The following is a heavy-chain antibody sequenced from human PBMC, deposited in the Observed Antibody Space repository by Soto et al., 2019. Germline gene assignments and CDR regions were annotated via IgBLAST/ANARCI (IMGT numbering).Heavy chain of an antibody. CDR1: GGSISSYY. CDR2: IYYSGST. V-gene: IGHV4-59*01. J-gene: IGHJ6*02. CDR3: ARMVRGLKSWWYYYGMDV. Sequence: ETMSLTCTVSGGSISSYYWRWIRQQTVKGLEWIGYIYYSGSTNYNPSLKSRVTISVDTSKNQFSLKLSSVTAADTAVYYCARMVRGLKSWWYYYGMDVWGQGTTVTVSS. D-gene: IGHD3-10*01.